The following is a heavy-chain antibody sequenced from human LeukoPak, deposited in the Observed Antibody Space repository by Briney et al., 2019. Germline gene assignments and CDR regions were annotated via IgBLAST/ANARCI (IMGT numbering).Heavy chain of an antibody. CDR3: ARSYGSSWYKAH. V-gene: IGHV4-38-2*01. D-gene: IGHD6-13*01. CDR2: IYHSGST. Sequence: KPSETLSLTCAVSGYSISSGCYWGWIRQPPGKGLEWIGSIYHSGSTYYNPSLKSRVTISLDTSKNQFSLKLGSVTAADTAVYYCARSYGSSWYKAHWGQGTLVTVSS. CDR1: GYSISSGCY. J-gene: IGHJ4*02.